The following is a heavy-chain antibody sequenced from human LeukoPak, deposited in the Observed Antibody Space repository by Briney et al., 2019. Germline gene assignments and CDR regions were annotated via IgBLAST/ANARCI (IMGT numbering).Heavy chain of an antibody. V-gene: IGHV3-30-3*01. CDR2: ISNDGSNE. Sequence: GGSLRPSCTASGFTFNKYIMHWVRQAPGKGLEWVAFISNDGSNEYYADSMKGRFTISRDNSKNTLFLQMNSLGIEDTAVYYCARDEEDYDIYFDLWGRGTLVTVSS. J-gene: IGHJ2*01. CDR1: GFTFNKYI. D-gene: IGHD4-17*01. CDR3: ARDEEDYDIYFDL.